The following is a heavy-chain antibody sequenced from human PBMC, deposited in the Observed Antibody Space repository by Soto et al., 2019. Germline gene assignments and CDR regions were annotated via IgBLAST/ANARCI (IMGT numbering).Heavy chain of an antibody. CDR3: AREKRPDYGDYGVWFDP. CDR1: GFTFSSYA. D-gene: IGHD4-17*01. CDR2: ISGSGGST. Sequence: PWGSLRLSCAASGFTFSSYAMSWVRQAPGKGLEWVSAISGSGGSTYYADSVKGRFTISRDNSKNTLYLQMNSLRAEDTAVYYCAREKRPDYGDYGVWFDPWGQGTLVTVSS. J-gene: IGHJ5*02. V-gene: IGHV3-23*01.